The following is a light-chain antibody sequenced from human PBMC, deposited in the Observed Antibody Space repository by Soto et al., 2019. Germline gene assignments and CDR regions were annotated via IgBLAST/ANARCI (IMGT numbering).Light chain of an antibody. V-gene: IGKV3-11*01. CDR1: QSFRGL. CDR3: QQRSNWPIN. CDR2: DAS. J-gene: IGKJ5*01. Sequence: EVVLTQSAGTLSSSPWERATLSCRAIQSFRGLLAWYQQKPGQAPRLLIYDASSRATGIPARFSGSGSGTDFTLTISSLEPEDFAVYYCQQRSNWPINFGQGTRLEIK.